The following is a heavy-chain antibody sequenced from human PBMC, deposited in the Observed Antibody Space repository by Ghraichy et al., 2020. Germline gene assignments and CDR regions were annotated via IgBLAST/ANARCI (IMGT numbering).Heavy chain of an antibody. V-gene: IGHV3-74*01. CDR1: GFTFSSTW. CDR2: INGDGSTT. CDR3: TRGPYRDSQYTFYY. Sequence: GGSLRLSCAASGFTFSSTWLHWVRQAPGKGLMWVSRINGDGSTTNYADTVKGRFTISRDNAKNTLYLQMNSLRDEDTAVYYCTRGPYRDSQYTFYYWGQGTLGTVSS. J-gene: IGHJ4*02. D-gene: IGHD2/OR15-2a*01.